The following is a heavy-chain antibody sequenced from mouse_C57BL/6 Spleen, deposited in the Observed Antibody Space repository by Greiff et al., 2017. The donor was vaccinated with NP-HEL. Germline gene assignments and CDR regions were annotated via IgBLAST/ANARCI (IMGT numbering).Heavy chain of an antibody. J-gene: IGHJ4*01. CDR1: GFTFSNYW. Sequence: EVKLQESGGGLVQPGGSMKLSCVASGFTFSNYWMNWVRQSPEKGLEWVAQIRLKSVNYATHYAESVKGRFTISRDDSKSSVYLQMNNLRAEDTGIYYCTRSRPYAMDYWGQGTSVTVSS. V-gene: IGHV6-3*01. CDR3: TRSRPYAMDY. CDR2: IRLKSVNYAT.